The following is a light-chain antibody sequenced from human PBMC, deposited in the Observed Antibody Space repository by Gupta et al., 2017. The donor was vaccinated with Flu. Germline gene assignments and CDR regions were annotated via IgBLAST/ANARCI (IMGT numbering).Light chain of an antibody. CDR3: QQYNNWPPVT. J-gene: IGKJ4*01. CDR1: QSVSSN. Sequence: EIVMTQSPATLSVSPGERATLSCRASQSVSSNLAWYQQKPGQAPRLLIYGASTRATGLPARFSGRGSRTEFTLTISIRQLEDFAVYYCQQYNNWPPVTFGGGTKVEIK. V-gene: IGKV3-15*01. CDR2: GAS.